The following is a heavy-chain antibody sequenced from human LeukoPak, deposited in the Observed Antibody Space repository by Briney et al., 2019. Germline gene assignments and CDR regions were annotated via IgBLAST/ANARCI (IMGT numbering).Heavy chain of an antibody. CDR1: GGTFSSYA. CDR2: IIPIFGTA. D-gene: IGHD3-22*01. Sequence: SVKVSCKASGGTFSSYAISWVRQAPGQGLEWMGRIIPIFGTANYAQKFQGRVTITTDESTSTAYMELSSLRSEDTAVYYCARDRRSYYYDSSGYYYFDYWGQGTLVTVSS. J-gene: IGHJ4*02. CDR3: ARDRRSYYYDSSGYYYFDY. V-gene: IGHV1-69*05.